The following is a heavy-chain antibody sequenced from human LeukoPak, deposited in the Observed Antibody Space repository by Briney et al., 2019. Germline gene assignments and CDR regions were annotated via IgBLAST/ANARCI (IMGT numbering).Heavy chain of an antibody. CDR3: ARDATPPGLIFDS. CDR2: INQDGNEK. D-gene: IGHD1-14*01. Sequence: HPGGSLRLSCEASGFTFSAFWMNWVRQAPGKGLEWVASINQDGNEKTYVDSVKGRFTISRDNAKNSLFLQMNSLRVEDTAIYFCARDATPPGLIFDSWGPGTLVTVSS. V-gene: IGHV3-7*05. CDR1: GFTFSAFW. J-gene: IGHJ4*02.